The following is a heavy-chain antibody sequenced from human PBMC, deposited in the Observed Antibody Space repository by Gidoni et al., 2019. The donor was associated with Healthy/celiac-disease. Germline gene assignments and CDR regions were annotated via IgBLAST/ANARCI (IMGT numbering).Heavy chain of an antibody. Sequence: QVQLQESGPGLVKPSQTLSLTCTVSGGSISSGSYYWSWIRQPAGKGLEWIGRIYTSGSTNYNPSLKSRVTISVDTSKNQFSLKLSSVTAADTAVYYCARAAAMGGGFDYWGQGTLVTVSS. V-gene: IGHV4-61*02. J-gene: IGHJ4*02. CDR3: ARAAAMGGGFDY. CDR1: GGSISSGSYY. D-gene: IGHD5-18*01. CDR2: IYTSGST.